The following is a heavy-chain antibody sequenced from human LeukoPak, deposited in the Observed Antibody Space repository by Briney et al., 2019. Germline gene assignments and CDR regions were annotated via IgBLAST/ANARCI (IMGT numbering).Heavy chain of an antibody. CDR2: IYTSGST. CDR3: ARDLAIAAAGQMGNWFDP. J-gene: IGHJ5*02. V-gene: IGHV4-4*07. Sequence: SETLSLTCTVSGGSISSYYWSWIRQPAGKGLEWIGRIYTSGSTNYNPSLKSRVTMSVDTSKNQFSLKLSSVTAADTAVYYCARDLAIAAAGQMGNWFDPWGQGTLVTVSS. CDR1: GGSISSYY. D-gene: IGHD6-13*01.